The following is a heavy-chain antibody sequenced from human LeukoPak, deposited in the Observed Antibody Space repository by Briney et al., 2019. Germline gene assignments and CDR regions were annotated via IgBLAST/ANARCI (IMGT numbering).Heavy chain of an antibody. V-gene: IGHV4-59*01. CDR2: IYYSGST. CDR3: ARGGYAPFYFDY. CDR1: GGSIRSYY. D-gene: IGHD5-12*01. J-gene: IGHJ4*02. Sequence: SETLSLTCTVSGGSIRSYYWSWIRQPPGKGLEWIGYIYYSGSTNYNPSLKSRVTISVDTSKNQFSLKLSSVTAADTAVYYCARGGYAPFYFDYWGQGTLVTVSS.